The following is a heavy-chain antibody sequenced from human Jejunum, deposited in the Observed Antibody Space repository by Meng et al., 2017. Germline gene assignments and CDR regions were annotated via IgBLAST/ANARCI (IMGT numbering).Heavy chain of an antibody. CDR2: ISHTGRI. Sequence: QGTLQGLGPGLVKPSGTLSLTFAVSGGSISNNNWWSWVRQPPGKGLEWIGEISHTGRINYNPSLKSRVTMSLDKSKNQFSLDLTSVTGADTAVYYCARDLLDPNIAATGWFDPWGQGTLVTVSS. D-gene: IGHD2/OR15-2a*01. CDR1: GGSISNNNW. J-gene: IGHJ5*02. V-gene: IGHV4-4*02. CDR3: ARDLLDPNIAATGWFDP.